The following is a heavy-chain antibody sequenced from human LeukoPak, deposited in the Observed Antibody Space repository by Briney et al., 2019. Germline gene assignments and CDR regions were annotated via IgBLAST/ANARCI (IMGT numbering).Heavy chain of an antibody. CDR3: ARGIRMGIPFDAFDI. J-gene: IGHJ3*02. CDR1: GGSISSYY. D-gene: IGHD1-14*01. CDR2: IYYSGST. Sequence: PSETLSLTCTVSGGSISSYYWSWIRQPPGKGLEWIGSIYYSGSTNYNPSLKSRVTISVDTSKNQFSLKLSSVTAADTAVYYCARGIRMGIPFDAFDIWGQGTMVTVSS. V-gene: IGHV4-59*01.